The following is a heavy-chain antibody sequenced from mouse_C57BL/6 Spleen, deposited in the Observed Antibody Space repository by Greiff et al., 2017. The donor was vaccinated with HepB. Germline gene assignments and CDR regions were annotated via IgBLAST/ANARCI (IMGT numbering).Heavy chain of an antibody. J-gene: IGHJ1*03. V-gene: IGHV1-64*01. D-gene: IGHD1-1*01. CDR3: ARKGITTVVDWYFDV. Sequence: VKLQQPGAELVKPGASVKLSCKASGYTFTSYWMHWVKQRPGQGLEWIGMIHPNSGSTNYNEKFKSKATLTVDKSSSTAYMQLSSLTSEDSAVYYWARKGITTVVDWYFDVWGTGTTVTVSS. CDR2: IHPNSGST. CDR1: GYTFTSYW.